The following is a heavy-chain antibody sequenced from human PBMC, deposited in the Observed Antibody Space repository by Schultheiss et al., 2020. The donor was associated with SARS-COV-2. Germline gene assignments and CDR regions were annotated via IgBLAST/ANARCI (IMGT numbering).Heavy chain of an antibody. V-gene: IGHV3-21*01. CDR3: ARDALHYGMDV. J-gene: IGHJ6*02. CDR1: GFTFSSYA. CDR2: ISSSSSYI. Sequence: GGSLRLSCAASGFTFSSYAMSWVRQAPGKGLEWVSSISSSSSYIYYADSVKGRFTISRDNAKNSLYLQMNSLRAEDTAVYYCARDALHYGMDVWGQGTTVTVSS.